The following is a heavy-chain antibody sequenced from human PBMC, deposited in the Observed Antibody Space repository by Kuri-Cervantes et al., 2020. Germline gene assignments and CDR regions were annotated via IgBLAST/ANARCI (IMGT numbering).Heavy chain of an antibody. V-gene: IGHV5-51*01. J-gene: IGHJ4*02. CDR1: GYSFTSHW. CDR3: ARHSGMYSNNWFVNYFDY. D-gene: IGHD6-13*01. Sequence: GGSLRLSCKGSGYSFTSHWIGWVRQMPGKGLEWMGIIYPGDSDTRYSPSFQGQVTISADKSISTAYLQWSSLKASDTAMYYCARHSGMYSNNWFVNYFDYWGQGTLVTVSS. CDR2: IYPGDSDT.